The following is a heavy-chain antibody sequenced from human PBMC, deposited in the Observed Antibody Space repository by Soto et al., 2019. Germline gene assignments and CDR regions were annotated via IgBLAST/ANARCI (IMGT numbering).Heavy chain of an antibody. CDR2: TSYSGNT. D-gene: IGHD3-3*01. CDR1: GGCVSTYY. Sequence: QVQLQESGPGLLKPSETLSLTCTISGGCVSTYYWSWIRQPPGKELEWIGLTSYSGNTNYNPSLKSRVAMAVDTSKNQFSLTLSSVTAADTAVYYCARDGVGPFDYWGQGTLVTVSS. CDR3: ARDGVGPFDY. V-gene: IGHV4-59*02. J-gene: IGHJ4*02.